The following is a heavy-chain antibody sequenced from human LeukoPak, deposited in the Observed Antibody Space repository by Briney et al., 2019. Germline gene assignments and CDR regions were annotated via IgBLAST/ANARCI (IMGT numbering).Heavy chain of an antibody. Sequence: ASVKVSCKASGYTFSSYDINWVRQATGQGLEWMGWMNPNSGDRGYAQKFQGRVTLTRNTSINTAYMELSSLRSEDTAVYYCARALCSSTSCYSSPWFDPWGQGTLVTVSS. CDR2: MNPNSGDR. CDR1: GYTFSSYD. J-gene: IGHJ5*02. V-gene: IGHV1-8*03. D-gene: IGHD2-2*01. CDR3: ARALCSSTSCYSSPWFDP.